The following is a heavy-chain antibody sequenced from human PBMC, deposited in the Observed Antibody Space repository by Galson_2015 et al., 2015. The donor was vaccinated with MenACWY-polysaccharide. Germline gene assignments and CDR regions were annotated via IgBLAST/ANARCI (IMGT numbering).Heavy chain of an antibody. J-gene: IGHJ2*01. CDR1: GFSFSNYW. V-gene: IGHV3-7*01. D-gene: IGHD3/OR15-3a*01. CDR3: ARFPHDVWTGYYPNWYFDL. CDR2: IKQDGGEK. Sequence: SLRLSCAASGFSFSNYWMSWVRQAPGKGLQRVANIKQDGGEKYYVDSVKGRFSISRDNAKNLLYLQMDILRPEDTAVFYCARFPHDVWTGYYPNWYFDLWGRGTLVAVSS.